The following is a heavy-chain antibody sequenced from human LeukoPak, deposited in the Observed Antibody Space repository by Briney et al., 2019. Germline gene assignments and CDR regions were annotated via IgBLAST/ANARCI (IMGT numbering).Heavy chain of an antibody. CDR3: AKDSSYGSFDY. J-gene: IGHJ4*02. V-gene: IGHV3-9*03. CDR2: ISWNSGSI. CDR1: GFTFDDYA. D-gene: IGHD5-18*01. Sequence: GGSLRLSCAASGFTFDDYAMHWVRQAPGKGLEWVSGISWNSGSIGYADSVKGRFTISRDNAKNSLYLQMNSLRAEDMALYYCAKDSSYGSFDYWGQGTLVTVSS.